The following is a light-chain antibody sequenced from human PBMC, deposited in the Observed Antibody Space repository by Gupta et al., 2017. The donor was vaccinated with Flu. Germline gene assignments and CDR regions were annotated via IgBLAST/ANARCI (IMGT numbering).Light chain of an antibody. CDR3: QHRNSTPLA. J-gene: IGKJ1*01. CDR1: QRIRSY. CDR2: SAS. Sequence: PSTLSSSVGDRVTITCRASQRIRSYLYWYQQKPGQAPKLLISSASRVQSGVPSRFSGSGSGTDFTLTISSPQPEDFANYYCQHRNSTPLAFGQGTKVEIK. V-gene: IGKV1-39*01.